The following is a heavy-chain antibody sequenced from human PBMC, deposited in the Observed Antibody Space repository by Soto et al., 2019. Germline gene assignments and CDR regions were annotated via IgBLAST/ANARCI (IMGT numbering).Heavy chain of an antibody. D-gene: IGHD3-10*01. CDR2: FRAGGDDGTT. J-gene: IGHJ4*02. Sequence: GSLRLSCVASGFTFSNYSMSWVRQAPGKGLEWVSGFRAGGDDGTTYYADSVKGRFTISRDNSKNTLFLQMNSLRAEDTAIYYCAKKVNSGSGSQYFDYFGQGTLVTVSS. V-gene: IGHV3-23*01. CDR1: GFTFSNYS. CDR3: AKKVNSGSGSQYFDY.